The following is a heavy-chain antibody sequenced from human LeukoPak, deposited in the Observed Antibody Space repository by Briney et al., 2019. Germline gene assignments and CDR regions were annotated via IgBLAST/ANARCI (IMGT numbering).Heavy chain of an antibody. CDR3: ARELAARGPDYYYYYGMDV. CDR2: MNPNSGNT. CDR1: GYTFTSYD. V-gene: IGHV1-8*01. Sequence: GGSVKVSCKASGYTFTSYDINWVRQATGQGLEWMGWMNPNSGNTGYAQKFQGRVTMTRNTSISTAYMELSSLRSEDTAVYYCARELAARGPDYYYYYGMDVWGQGTTVTVSS. D-gene: IGHD6-6*01. J-gene: IGHJ6*02.